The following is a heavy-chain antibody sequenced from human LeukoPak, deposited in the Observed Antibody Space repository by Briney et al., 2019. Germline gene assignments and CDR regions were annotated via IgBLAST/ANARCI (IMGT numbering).Heavy chain of an antibody. J-gene: IGHJ4*02. V-gene: IGHV3-11*01. CDR1: GFSFSDYY. CDR2: ISSSGSTI. Sequence: PGGSLRLSCAASGFSFSDYYMSWIRQAPGKGLEWVSYISSSGSTIYYADSVKGRFTISRDNSKNTLYLQMNSLRAEDTAVYYCANSWRGVVITPFDYWGQGTLVTVSS. CDR3: ANSWRGVVITPFDY. D-gene: IGHD3-22*01.